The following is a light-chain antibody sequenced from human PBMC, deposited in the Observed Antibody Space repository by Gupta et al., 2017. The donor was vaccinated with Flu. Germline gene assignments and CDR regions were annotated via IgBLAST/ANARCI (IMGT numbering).Light chain of an antibody. CDR2: DVS. V-gene: IGLV2-11*01. Sequence: SALTQPRSVSGSPGQSVTTSCTGTSSDVGGYKYVSWYQQPPGKRRIFMIYDVSKRPSVVLSRFSGSKSGTTATLTLSGVQAEDEDDYYCCSYASSLWVFGGGTKLTVL. J-gene: IGLJ3*02. CDR3: CSYASSLWV. CDR1: SSDVGGYKY.